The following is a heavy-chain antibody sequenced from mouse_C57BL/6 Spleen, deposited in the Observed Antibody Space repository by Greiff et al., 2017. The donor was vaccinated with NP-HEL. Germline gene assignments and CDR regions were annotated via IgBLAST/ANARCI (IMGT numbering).Heavy chain of an antibody. CDR2: IRNKANGYTT. CDR3: ASLYYYGSSYGYAMDY. V-gene: IGHV7-3*01. CDR1: GFTFTDYY. J-gene: IGHJ4*01. Sequence: DVKLVESGGGLVQPGGSLSLSCAASGFTFTDYYMSWVRQPPGKALEWLGFIRNKANGYTTEYSASVKGRFTISRDNSQSILYLQMNALRAEDSATYYCASLYYYGSSYGYAMDYWGQGTSVTVSS. D-gene: IGHD1-1*01.